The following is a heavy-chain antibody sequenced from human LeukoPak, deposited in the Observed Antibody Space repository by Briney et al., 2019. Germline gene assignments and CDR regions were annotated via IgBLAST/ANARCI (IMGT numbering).Heavy chain of an antibody. CDR1: GYTLTSYD. CDR2: MNPNSGNT. CDR3: ARVPSRGDNFDP. Sequence: ASVTVSCKASGYTLTSYDINWVRQATGQGLEWMGWMNPNSGNTGYAQKFQGRVTMTRNTSINTAYMELSSLTSEDTAVYYCARVPSRGDNFDPWGQGTLVTVSS. D-gene: IGHD4-23*01. V-gene: IGHV1-8*01. J-gene: IGHJ5*02.